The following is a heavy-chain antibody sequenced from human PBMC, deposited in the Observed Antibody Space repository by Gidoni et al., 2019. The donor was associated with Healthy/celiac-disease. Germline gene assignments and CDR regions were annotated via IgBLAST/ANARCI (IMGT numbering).Heavy chain of an antibody. Sequence: QVQLQESGPGLVKPSQTLSLTCTVSGGSISSGGYSWSWIRQHPGKGLEWIGYIYYSGSTYYKPSLKSRVTISVDTSKNQFSLKLSSVTAADTAVYYCAREVVPAAIGFWDAFDIWGQGTMVTVSS. CDR1: GGSISSGGYS. CDR3: AREVVPAAIGFWDAFDI. V-gene: IGHV4-31*03. D-gene: IGHD2-2*02. J-gene: IGHJ3*02. CDR2: IYYSGST.